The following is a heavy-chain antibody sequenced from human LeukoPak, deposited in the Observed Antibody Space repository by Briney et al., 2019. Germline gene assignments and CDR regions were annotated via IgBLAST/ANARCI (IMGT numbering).Heavy chain of an antibody. V-gene: IGHV3-30*18. J-gene: IGHJ4*02. CDR1: GFSFNDYA. Sequence: GGSLRLSCAASGFSFNDYAMHWVRQAPGKGLEWVAVISYDGSNKYYADSVKGRFTISRDNSKNTLYLQMNSLRAEDTAVYYCAKDSSGPFDYWGQGTLVTVSS. CDR3: AKDSSGPFDY. CDR2: ISYDGSNK. D-gene: IGHD3-22*01.